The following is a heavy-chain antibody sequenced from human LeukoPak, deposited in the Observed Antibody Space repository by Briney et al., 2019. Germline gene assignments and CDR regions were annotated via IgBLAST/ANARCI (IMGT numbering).Heavy chain of an antibody. J-gene: IGHJ4*02. CDR3: ASGGGWYWSFDY. Sequence: SQTLSLTCSVSGTSVSTGGFYWTWIRQLPGKGLEWIGYIYHSGSTNYHPSLKSRVIISIDTSKNQFSLNLNSVTAADTAVYYCASGGGWYWSFDYRGQGTLVTVSS. CDR1: GTSVSTGGFY. D-gene: IGHD6-19*01. V-gene: IGHV4-31*03. CDR2: IYHSGST.